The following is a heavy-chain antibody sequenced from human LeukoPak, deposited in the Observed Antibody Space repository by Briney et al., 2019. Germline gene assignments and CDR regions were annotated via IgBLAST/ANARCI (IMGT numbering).Heavy chain of an antibody. V-gene: IGHV3-30*18. J-gene: IGHJ3*02. D-gene: IGHD5-24*01. CDR1: GFTFSSYG. Sequence: PGGSLRLSCAASGFTFSSYGMHWVRQAPGKGLEWVAVISYAGSNKYYADSVKGRFTISRDNSKNTLYLQMNSLRAEDTAVYYCAKDREMATLQYAFDTWGQGTMVTVSS. CDR2: ISYAGSNK. CDR3: AKDREMATLQYAFDT.